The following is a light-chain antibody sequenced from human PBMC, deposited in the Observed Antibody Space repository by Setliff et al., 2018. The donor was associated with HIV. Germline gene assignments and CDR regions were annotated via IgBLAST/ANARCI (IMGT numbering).Light chain of an antibody. CDR3: SSYTSISTYV. CDR2: DVS. V-gene: IGLV2-14*01. J-gene: IGLJ1*01. CDR1: SSDVGGYDY. Sequence: ALTQPASVSGSPGQSIAISCTGTSSDVGGYDYVSWFQQHPGKAPKLMIYDVSKRPSGVSNRFSGSKSDNTASLTISGLQAEDEADYFCSSYTSISTYVFGTGTKATVL.